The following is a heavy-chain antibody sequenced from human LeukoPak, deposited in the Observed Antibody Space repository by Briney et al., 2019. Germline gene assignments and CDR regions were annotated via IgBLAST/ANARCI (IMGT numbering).Heavy chain of an antibody. CDR2: IYYSGST. V-gene: IGHV4-39*01. J-gene: IGHJ4*02. Sequence: PSETLSLTCTVSGGSISSSSYDWGWIRQPPGKGLEWIGSIYYSGSTYYNPSLKSRVTMSVDTSKNQFSLKVSSVTAADTAVYYCARGPSERYYESSGYYYFDYWGQGSLVTVSS. CDR3: ARGPSERYYESSGYYYFDY. D-gene: IGHD3-22*01. CDR1: GGSISSSSYD.